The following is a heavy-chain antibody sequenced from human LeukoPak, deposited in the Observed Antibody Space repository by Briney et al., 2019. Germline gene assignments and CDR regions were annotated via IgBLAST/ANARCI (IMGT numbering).Heavy chain of an antibody. V-gene: IGHV4-39*01. CDR2: IYYSGST. CDR1: GGSISSSSYY. CDR3: ARGQDYDFWSENWYFDL. D-gene: IGHD3-3*01. J-gene: IGHJ2*01. Sequence: PSETLSLTCTVSGGSISSSSYYWGWIRQPPGKGLEWIGSIYYSGSTYYNPSLKSRVTISVDTSKNQFSLKLSSVTAADTAVYYCARGQDYDFWSENWYFDLWGRGTLVTVSS.